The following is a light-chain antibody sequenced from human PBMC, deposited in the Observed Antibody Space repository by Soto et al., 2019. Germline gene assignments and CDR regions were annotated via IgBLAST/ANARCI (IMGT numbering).Light chain of an antibody. CDR2: DAS. V-gene: IGKV3-11*01. CDR3: QQRGNRPPWT. CDR1: QSVGSY. J-gene: IGKJ1*01. Sequence: EIVLTQSPATLSLSPGERATLSCRASQSVGSYLVWYQQKPGQAPRLPIYDASNRATGIPARFSGSGSGTDFTLTISGLEPEDFAVYFCQQRGNRPPWTFGQGTKVAIK.